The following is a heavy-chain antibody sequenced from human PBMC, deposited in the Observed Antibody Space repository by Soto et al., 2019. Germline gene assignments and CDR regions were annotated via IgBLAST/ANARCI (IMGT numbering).Heavy chain of an antibody. CDR3: ARDFITEERFLEWLLSPRDGMDV. CDR1: GFTFSSYW. Sequence: PGGSLRLSCAASGFTFSSYWMSWVRQAPGKGLEWVANIKQDGSEKYYVDSVKGRFTISRDNAKNSLYLQMNSLRAEDTAVYYCARDFITEERFLEWLLSPRDGMDVWGQGTTVTVSS. J-gene: IGHJ6*02. V-gene: IGHV3-7*01. D-gene: IGHD3-3*01. CDR2: IKQDGSEK.